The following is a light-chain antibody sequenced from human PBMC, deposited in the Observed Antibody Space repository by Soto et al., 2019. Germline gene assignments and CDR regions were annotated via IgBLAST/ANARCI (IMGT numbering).Light chain of an antibody. CDR2: AAS. CDR1: QSISNF. Sequence: DIQMTQSPSFLSTSAGDRVTIFCRASQSISNFLHWYQQKPGKAPKPLIYAASSLQSGVPSRFSGSGSGTEFTLTISSLQPEDFAAYYCLHHNSYPWTFGQGTKVDIK. V-gene: IGKV1-17*01. CDR3: LHHNSYPWT. J-gene: IGKJ1*01.